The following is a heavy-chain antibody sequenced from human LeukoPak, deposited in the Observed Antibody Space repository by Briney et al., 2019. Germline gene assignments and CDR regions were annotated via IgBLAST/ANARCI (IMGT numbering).Heavy chain of an antibody. CDR3: IRERFGDYAEN. V-gene: IGHV3-11*01. CDR2: ISSSGSTI. Sequence: GGSLRLSCAASGFTFSDYYMSWIRQAPGKGLEWVSYISSSGSTIYYADSVKGRFTISRDNAKNSLYLQMNNLRAEDTAIYYCIRERFGDYAENWGQGTLVTVSS. J-gene: IGHJ4*02. D-gene: IGHD4-17*01. CDR1: GFTFSDYY.